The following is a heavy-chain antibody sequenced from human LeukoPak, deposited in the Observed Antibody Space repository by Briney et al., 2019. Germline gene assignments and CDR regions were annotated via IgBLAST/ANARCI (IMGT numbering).Heavy chain of an antibody. CDR2: IYSSGST. CDR1: GGSISSGSYY. Sequence: SQTLSLTCTVSGGSISSGSYYWNWIRQPAGKGLEWIGRIYSSGSTNYNPSLKSRVTISVDTSKNQFSLKLSSVTAEDTAVYYCAKVTYEGYCSSTSCYINYWGQGTLVTVSS. D-gene: IGHD2-2*02. J-gene: IGHJ4*02. V-gene: IGHV4-61*02. CDR3: AKVTYEGYCSSTSCYINY.